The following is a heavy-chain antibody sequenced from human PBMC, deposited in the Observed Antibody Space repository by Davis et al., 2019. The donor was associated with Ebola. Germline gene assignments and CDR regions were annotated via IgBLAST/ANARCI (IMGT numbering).Heavy chain of an antibody. J-gene: IGHJ6*03. CDR3: AKAGGRSYYYYMDV. V-gene: IGHV3-23*01. Sequence: GGSLRLSCVASGFTFSNYGMHWVRQAPGKGLEWVSAISGSGGSTYYADSVKGRFTISRDNSKNTLYLQMNSLRAEDTAVYYCAKAGGRSYYYYMDVWGKGTTVTVSS. CDR2: ISGSGGST. D-gene: IGHD3-16*01. CDR1: GFTFSNYG.